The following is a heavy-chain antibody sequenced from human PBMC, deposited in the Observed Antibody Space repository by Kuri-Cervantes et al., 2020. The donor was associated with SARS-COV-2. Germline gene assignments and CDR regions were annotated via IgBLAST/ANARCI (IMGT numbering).Heavy chain of an antibody. CDR3: ARVRGVLGEVYFDY. Sequence: ESLKISCAVYVGSFNNYYWSWIRQPPGKGLEWIGSMYYSGITNYNPSLKSRVTMSVDTSKNQFSLKLSSVTAADTAVYYCARVRGVLGEVYFDYWGQGTLVTVSS. CDR1: VGSFNNYY. J-gene: IGHJ4*02. CDR2: MYYSGIT. D-gene: IGHD3-10*01. V-gene: IGHV4-59*01.